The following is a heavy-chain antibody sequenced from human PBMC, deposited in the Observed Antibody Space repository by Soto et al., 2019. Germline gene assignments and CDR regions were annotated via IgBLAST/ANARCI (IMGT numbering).Heavy chain of an antibody. CDR3: ARNPYDYVWGSYRYAFDI. CDR1: GGSISSGGYY. V-gene: IGHV4-31*03. CDR2: IYYSGST. J-gene: IGHJ3*02. D-gene: IGHD3-16*02. Sequence: PSETLSLTCTVSGGSISSGGYYWSWIRQHPGKGLEWIGYIYYSGSTYYNPSLESRVTISVDTSKNQFSLKLSSVTAADTAVYYCARNPYDYVWGSYRYAFDIWGQGTMVTVSS.